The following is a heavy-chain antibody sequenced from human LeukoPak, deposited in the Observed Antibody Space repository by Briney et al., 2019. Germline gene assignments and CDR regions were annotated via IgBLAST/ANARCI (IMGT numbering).Heavy chain of an antibody. CDR3: ARHGTLGSTTYPLDY. CDR1: GGSISSYY. V-gene: IGHV4-59*08. D-gene: IGHD1-26*01. J-gene: IGHJ4*02. Sequence: SETLSLTCTVPGGSISSYYWSWIRQAPGKGLEWIGNIYYSGSTNYNPSLKSRVTVSVDTSKNQFSLKLSSVTAADTAVYYCARHGTLGSTTYPLDYWGQGTLATVSS. CDR2: IYYSGST.